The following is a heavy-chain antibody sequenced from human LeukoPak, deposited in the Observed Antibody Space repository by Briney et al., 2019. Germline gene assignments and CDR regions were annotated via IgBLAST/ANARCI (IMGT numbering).Heavy chain of an antibody. CDR2: ISSSSSYI. CDR1: GFTFSSYR. D-gene: IGHD6-19*01. Sequence: GGSLRLSCAASGFTFSSYRMNWVRQAPGKGLEWVSSISSSSSYIYYADSVKGRFTISRDNAKNSLYLQMNSLRAEDTAVYYCARASSGHYYFDYWGQGTLVTVSS. CDR3: ARASSGHYYFDY. V-gene: IGHV3-21*01. J-gene: IGHJ4*02.